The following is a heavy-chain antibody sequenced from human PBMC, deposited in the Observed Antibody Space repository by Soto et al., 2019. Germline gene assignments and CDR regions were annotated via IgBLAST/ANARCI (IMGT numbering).Heavy chain of an antibody. CDR3: ARMYYYDSSGYSQYYYYGMDV. J-gene: IGHJ6*02. CDR1: GYSFTSYW. D-gene: IGHD3-22*01. V-gene: IGHV5-51*01. CDR2: IYPGDSDT. Sequence: GASLKISCKGSGYSFTSYWIGWVRQMHGKGLEWMGIIYPGDSDTRYSPSFQGQVTISADKSISTAYLQWSSLKASDTAMYYCARMYYYDSSGYSQYYYYGMDVWGQGTTVTVSS.